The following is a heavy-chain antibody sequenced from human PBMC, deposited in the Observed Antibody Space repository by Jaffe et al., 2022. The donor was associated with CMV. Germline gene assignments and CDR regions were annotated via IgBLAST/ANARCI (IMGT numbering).Heavy chain of an antibody. V-gene: IGHV3-49*05. CDR1: GFTFGDYA. D-gene: IGHD3-10*01. J-gene: IGHJ3*02. CDR2: IRSKAYGGTT. CDR3: TRVIPLYYGSSVEGSFDI. Sequence: EVQLVESGGGLVKPGRSLRLSCTASGFTFGDYAMSWFRQAPGKGLEWVGFIRSKAYGGTTEYAASVKGRFTISRDDSKSIAYLQMNSLKTEDTAVYYCTRVIPLYYGSSVEGSFDIWGQGTMVTVSS.